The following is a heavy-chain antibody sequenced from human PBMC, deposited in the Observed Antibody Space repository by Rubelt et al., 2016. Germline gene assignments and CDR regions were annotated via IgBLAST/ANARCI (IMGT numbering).Heavy chain of an antibody. V-gene: IGHV3-21*01. CDR2: ISSSSSYI. CDR1: GFTFSSYS. D-gene: IGHD2-2*01. Sequence: GGGLVKPGGSLRLSCAASGFTFSSYSMNWVRQAPGKGLEWVSSISSSSSYIYYADSVKGRFTISRDNAKNSLYLQMNSLRAEDTAVYYCATCSSTSCYHYYYYMDVWGKGTTVTVSS. J-gene: IGHJ6*03. CDR3: ATCSSTSCYHYYYYMDV.